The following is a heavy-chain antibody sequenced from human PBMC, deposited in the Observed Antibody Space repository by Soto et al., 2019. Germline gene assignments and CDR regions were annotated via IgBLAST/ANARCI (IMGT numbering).Heavy chain of an antibody. Sequence: VVLLRICWKGAGGRFVGYWGGWVRQMPRKGLEWMGIIYPGDSDTRYSPSFQGQVTISADKSISTAYLQWSSLKAPDTAMYYCARHISANNKNYYCYGTDVWGQRTTVPVSS. D-gene: IGHD1-20*01. CDR3: ARHISANNKNYYCYGTDV. CDR1: GGRFVGYW. J-gene: IGHJ6*02. V-gene: IGHV5-51*01. CDR2: IYPGDSDT.